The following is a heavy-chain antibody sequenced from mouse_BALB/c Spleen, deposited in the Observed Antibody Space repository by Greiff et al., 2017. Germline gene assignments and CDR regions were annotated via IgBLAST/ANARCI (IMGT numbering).Heavy chain of an antibody. J-gene: IGHJ3*01. CDR1: GFSLSRYS. V-gene: IGHV2-6-4*01. CDR2: IWGGGST. D-gene: IGHD1-1*01. CDR3: ARSSLLLRYWFAY. Sequence: VKLMESGPGLVAPSQSLSITCTVSGFSLSRYSVHWVRQPPGKGLEWLGMIWGGGSTDYNSALKSRLSISKDNSKSQVFLKMNSLQTDDTAMYYCARSSLLLRYWFAYWGQGTLVTVSA.